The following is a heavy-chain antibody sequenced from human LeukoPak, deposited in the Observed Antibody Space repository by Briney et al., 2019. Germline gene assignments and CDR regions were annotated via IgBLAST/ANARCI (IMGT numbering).Heavy chain of an antibody. CDR1: GGSISSYY. Sequence: SETLSLTCTVSGGSISSYYWSWIRQPPGKGLEWIGYIYYSGSTNYNPSLKSRVTISVDTSKNQFSLKLSSVTAADTAVYYCARDEDTAMGNYYYYMDVWGKGTTVTVSS. CDR3: ARDEDTAMGNYYYYMDV. D-gene: IGHD5-18*01. J-gene: IGHJ6*03. CDR2: IYYSGST. V-gene: IGHV4-59*01.